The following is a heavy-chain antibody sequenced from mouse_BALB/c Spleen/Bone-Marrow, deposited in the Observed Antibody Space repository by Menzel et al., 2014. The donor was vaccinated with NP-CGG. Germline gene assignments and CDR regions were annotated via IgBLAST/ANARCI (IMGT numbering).Heavy chain of an antibody. Sequence: EVKLLESGGGLVQPGGSLKLSCAASGFDFSRYWMSWVRQAPGKGLEWIGEINPDSSTINYTPSLKDKFIISGDNAKDTLYLQMSKVRSEDTALYYCARPGGPTMIPQAWFAYWGQGTLVTVSA. V-gene: IGHV4-1*02. CDR3: ARPGGPTMIPQAWFAY. CDR2: INPDSSTI. D-gene: IGHD2-4*01. J-gene: IGHJ3*01. CDR1: GFDFSRYW.